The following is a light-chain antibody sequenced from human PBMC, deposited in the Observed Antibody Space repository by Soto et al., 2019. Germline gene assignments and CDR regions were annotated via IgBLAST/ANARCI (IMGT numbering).Light chain of an antibody. Sequence: EIVLTQSPGTLSLSPGERATLSCRASQSVSNNYLAWYQQKPGQAPRLLIYGASTRAAGIPDRFSGSGSGTDFTLTISRLESEDFAVYYCQQYGSSPTWTFGQGTKVDIK. J-gene: IGKJ1*01. CDR1: QSVSNNY. CDR3: QQYGSSPTWT. V-gene: IGKV3-20*01. CDR2: GAS.